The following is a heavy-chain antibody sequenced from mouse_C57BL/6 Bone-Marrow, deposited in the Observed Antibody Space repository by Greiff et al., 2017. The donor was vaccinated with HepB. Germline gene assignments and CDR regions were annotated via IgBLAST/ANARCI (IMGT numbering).Heavy chain of an antibody. V-gene: IGHV1-55*01. CDR3: AICVRYFDY. CDR1: GYTFTSYW. J-gene: IGHJ2*01. D-gene: IGHD1-1*01. CDR2: IYPGSGST. Sequence: VQLQQPGAELVKPGASVKLSCKASGYTFTSYWMHWVKQRPGQGLEWIGDIYPGSGSTNYNEKFKSKATLTVDTSSSTAYMQLSSLTSEDSAVYYCAICVRYFDYWGQGTTLTVSS.